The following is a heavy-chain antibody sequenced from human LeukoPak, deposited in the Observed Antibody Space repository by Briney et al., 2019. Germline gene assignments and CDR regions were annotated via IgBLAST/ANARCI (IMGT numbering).Heavy chain of an antibody. J-gene: IGHJ3*02. CDR2: SYYSGST. V-gene: IGHV4-39*07. CDR3: ARDQRELLPLDAFDI. D-gene: IGHD1-26*01. Sequence: SETLSLTCTVSGDSISSSSYYWGWIRQPPGKGLERIGSSYYSGSTYYNPSLKSRVTISVDTSKNQFSLKLSSVTAADTAVYYCARDQRELLPLDAFDIWGQRTMCTVSS. CDR1: GDSISSSSYY.